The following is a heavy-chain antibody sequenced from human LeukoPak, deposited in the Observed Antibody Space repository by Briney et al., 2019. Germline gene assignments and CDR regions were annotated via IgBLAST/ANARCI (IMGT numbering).Heavy chain of an antibody. Sequence: GGSLRLSCAASGFAFSSYAMSWVRQAPGKGLEWVSAISGSGGSTYHADSVKGRFTVSRDNSKNTLYLQMNSLRAEDTAVYYCASRPRADMGPLDYWGQGTLVTVST. V-gene: IGHV3-23*01. CDR1: GFAFSSYA. D-gene: IGHD1-14*01. CDR2: ISGSGGST. CDR3: ASRPRADMGPLDY. J-gene: IGHJ4*02.